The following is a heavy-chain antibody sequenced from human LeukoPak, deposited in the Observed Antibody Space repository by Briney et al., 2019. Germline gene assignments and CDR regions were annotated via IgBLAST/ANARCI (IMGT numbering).Heavy chain of an antibody. CDR3: AREQRCSITTCPGEDY. Sequence: ASVKVSCKASGGTFSSYAISWVRQAPGQGLEWMGGIIPIFGTANYAQKFQGRVTITTDESTSTAYMELSSLRSEDTAVYYCAREQRCSITTCPGEDYWGQGTLVTVSS. V-gene: IGHV1-69*05. CDR2: IIPIFGTA. CDR1: GGTFSSYA. J-gene: IGHJ4*02. D-gene: IGHD2-2*01.